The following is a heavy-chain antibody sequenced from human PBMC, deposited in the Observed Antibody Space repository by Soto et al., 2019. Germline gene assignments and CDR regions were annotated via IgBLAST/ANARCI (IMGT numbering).Heavy chain of an antibody. Sequence: GGSLRLSCAASGFTFSSYAMSWVRQAPGKGLEWVSAISGSGGSTYYADSVKGRFTISRDNSKNTLYLQMNSLRAEDTAVYYCAKIVSGILHLGELSFHSKAPASPRSIGFDYWGQGTLVTVSS. CDR1: GFTFSSYA. J-gene: IGHJ4*02. CDR2: ISGSGGST. D-gene: IGHD3-16*02. V-gene: IGHV3-23*01. CDR3: AKIVSGILHLGELSFHSKAPASPRSIGFDY.